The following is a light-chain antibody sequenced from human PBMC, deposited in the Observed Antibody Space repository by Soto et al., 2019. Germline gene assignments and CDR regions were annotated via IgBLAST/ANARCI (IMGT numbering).Light chain of an antibody. J-gene: IGKJ5*01. CDR2: GAS. Sequence: EIVLTQSPATLSVSPGKRVILSCGASHSISSNLAWYQQKPGQAPRLLIYGASSRATGIPDRFSGSGSGTDFTLTISRLEPEDFAVYYCQQYGSSPITFGQGTRLEIK. CDR1: HSISSN. V-gene: IGKV3-20*01. CDR3: QQYGSSPIT.